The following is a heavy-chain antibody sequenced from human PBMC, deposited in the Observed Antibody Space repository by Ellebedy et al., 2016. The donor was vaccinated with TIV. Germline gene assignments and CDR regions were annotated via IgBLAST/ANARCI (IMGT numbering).Heavy chain of an antibody. CDR2: MYYDGRT. CDR1: GGSINSNSYF. CDR3: ARLKYSTGWSPSSSFDY. Sequence: MPSETLSLTCTVSGGSINSNSYFWGWIRRPPGKGLQWIGTMYYDGRTDYNPALKSRVSVSLDASKNQISLRVSSVTAADTAVYYCARLKYSTGWSPSSSFDYWGQGTLVTVSS. V-gene: IGHV4-39*07. D-gene: IGHD6-19*01. J-gene: IGHJ4*02.